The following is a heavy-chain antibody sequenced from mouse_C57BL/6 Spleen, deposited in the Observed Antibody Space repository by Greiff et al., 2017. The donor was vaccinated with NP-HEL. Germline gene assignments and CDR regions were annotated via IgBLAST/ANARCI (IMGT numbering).Heavy chain of an antibody. CDR2: INYDGSST. CDR1: GFTFSDYY. Sequence: DVMLVESEGGLVQPGSSMKLSCTASGFTFSDYYMAWVRQVPEKGLEWVANINYDGSSTYYLDSLKSRFIISRDNAKNILYLQMSSLKSEDTATYYCARGAGGFAYWGQGTLVTVSA. J-gene: IGHJ3*01. V-gene: IGHV5-16*01. CDR3: ARGAGGFAY.